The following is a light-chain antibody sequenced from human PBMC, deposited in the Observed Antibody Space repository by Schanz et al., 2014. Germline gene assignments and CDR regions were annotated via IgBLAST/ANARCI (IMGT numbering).Light chain of an antibody. Sequence: EIVMTQSSGTLSVSPGERATLSCRASQSISSNLAWYQQKPGQAPRLLIYGASTRATGIPARFSGSGSGTDFTLTISRLEPEDFAVYYCQQYGTSPRTFGQGTKVEIK. J-gene: IGKJ1*01. CDR1: QSISSN. CDR2: GAS. CDR3: QQYGTSPRT. V-gene: IGKV3-20*01.